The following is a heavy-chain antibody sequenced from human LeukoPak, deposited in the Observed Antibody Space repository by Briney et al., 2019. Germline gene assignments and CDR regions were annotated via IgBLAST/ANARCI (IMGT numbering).Heavy chain of an antibody. V-gene: IGHV4-34*01. D-gene: IGHD5-12*01. CDR3: ARPGYSGYDIDY. CDR1: GGSISSYY. CDR2: ITHTRST. J-gene: IGHJ4*02. Sequence: SETLSLTCTVSGGSISSYYWSWIRQPPGKGLEWIGEITHTRSTNYNPSLKSRVTISVDTSKNQFSLKLNSVTAADTAVYYCARPGYSGYDIDYWGQGTLVTVSS.